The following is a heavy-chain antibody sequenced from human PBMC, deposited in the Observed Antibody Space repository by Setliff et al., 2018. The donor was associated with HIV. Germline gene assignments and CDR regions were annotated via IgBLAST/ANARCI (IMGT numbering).Heavy chain of an antibody. CDR3: ARAQYQLLEPPTYNWFDP. Sequence: ASVKVSCKTSGYTFTGCYVHWVRQAPGQGLEWMRWISPNSGGTNSAQKFQGRVTITADKSTDTAYMELSSLRSEDTAVYYCARAQYQLLEPPTYNWFDPWGQGTLVTVSS. CDR1: GYTFTGCY. D-gene: IGHD2-2*01. J-gene: IGHJ5*02. CDR2: ISPNSGGT. V-gene: IGHV1-2*02.